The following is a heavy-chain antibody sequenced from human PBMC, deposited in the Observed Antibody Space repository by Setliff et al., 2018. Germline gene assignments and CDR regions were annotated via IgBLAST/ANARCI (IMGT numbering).Heavy chain of an antibody. D-gene: IGHD6-6*01. V-gene: IGHV4-39*07. CDR3: ARGQATSSRSSLVY. J-gene: IGHJ4*02. CDR1: GGSISSSSYY. Sequence: KTSETLSLTCTVSGGSISSSSYYWGWIRQPPGKGLEWIGSIYYSGSTYYNPSLKSRVTISVDTSKNQFSLNLSSVTAADTAVYYCARGQATSSRSSLVYWGQGILVTVSS. CDR2: IYYSGST.